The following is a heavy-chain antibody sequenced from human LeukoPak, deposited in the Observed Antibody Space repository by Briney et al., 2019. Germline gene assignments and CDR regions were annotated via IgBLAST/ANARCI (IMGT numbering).Heavy chain of an antibody. V-gene: IGHV4-34*01. CDR1: GFTFSSYW. J-gene: IGHJ1*01. D-gene: IGHD6-13*01. Sequence: PGGSLRLSCAASGFTFSSYWMSWVRQPPGKGLEWIGEINHSGSTNYNPSLKSRVTISVDTSKNQFSLKLSSVTAADTAVYYCARAPRIAAAGKYFQHWGQGTLVTVSS. CDR2: INHSGST. CDR3: ARAPRIAAAGKYFQH.